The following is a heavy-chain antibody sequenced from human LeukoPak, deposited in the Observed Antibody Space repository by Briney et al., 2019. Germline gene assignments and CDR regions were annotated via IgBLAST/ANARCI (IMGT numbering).Heavy chain of an antibody. J-gene: IGHJ4*02. CDR3: ARGRPESGETYYYDSSGYSSY. CDR1: GYTFTGYY. V-gene: IGHV1-8*02. Sequence: ASVKVSCKASGYTFTGYYMHWVRQAPGQGLGWMGWINPNSGNTGYAQKFQGRVTMTRNTSISTAYMELSSLRSEDTAVYYCARGRPESGETYYYDSSGYSSYWGQGTLVTVSS. D-gene: IGHD3-22*01. CDR2: INPNSGNT.